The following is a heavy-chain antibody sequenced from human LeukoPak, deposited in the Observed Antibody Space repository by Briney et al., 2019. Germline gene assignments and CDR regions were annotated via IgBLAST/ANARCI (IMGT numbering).Heavy chain of an antibody. D-gene: IGHD3-22*01. J-gene: IGHJ4*02. CDR1: GFTFSSYT. Sequence: GGSLRLSCAASGFTFSSYTMNWVRQAPGKGLEWVSSISTSSSYIYYADSVKGRFTIFRHNAKNSLYLQMNSLRAEDTAVYYCARATWDSSGYYYDYWGQGTLVTVSS. CDR3: ARATWDSSGYYYDY. CDR2: ISTSSSYI. V-gene: IGHV3-21*01.